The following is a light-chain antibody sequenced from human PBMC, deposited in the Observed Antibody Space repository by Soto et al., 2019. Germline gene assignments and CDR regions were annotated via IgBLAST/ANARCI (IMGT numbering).Light chain of an antibody. Sequence: AMRMTHSPSSFSASTGDTITITCRASQGISSYLAWYQQKPGKAPKLLIYAASTLQSGVPSRFSGSGSGTDFTLTISCLQSEDFATYYCQQYYSYPPITFGQGTRLEIK. J-gene: IGKJ5*01. CDR1: QGISSY. CDR2: AAS. CDR3: QQYYSYPPIT. V-gene: IGKV1-8*01.